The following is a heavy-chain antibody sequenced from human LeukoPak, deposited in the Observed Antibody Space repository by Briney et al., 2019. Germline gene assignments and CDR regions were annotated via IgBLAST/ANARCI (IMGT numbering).Heavy chain of an antibody. CDR3: AREQHLSGWEWFRSIPYYYMDV. D-gene: IGHD3-3*01. CDR2: IKQDGSEK. J-gene: IGHJ6*03. Sequence: GGSLRLSCTASGFTFGDYAMSWFRQAPGKGLEWVANIKQDGSEKYYVDSVKGRFTISRDNAKNSLYLQMNSLRAEDTAVYYCAREQHLSGWEWFRSIPYYYMDVWGKGTTVTVSS. V-gene: IGHV3-7*01. CDR1: GFTFGDYA.